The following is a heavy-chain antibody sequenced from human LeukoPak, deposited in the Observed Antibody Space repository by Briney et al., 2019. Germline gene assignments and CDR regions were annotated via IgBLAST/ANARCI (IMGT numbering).Heavy chain of an antibody. CDR3: ARDGVSGSPYYYYYYGMDV. J-gene: IGHJ6*02. Sequence: ASVKVSCKASGYTFTSYGISWVRQAPGQGLEWMGWISAYNGNANYAQKLQGRVTMTTDTSTSTAYMELRSLRSDDTAVYYCARDGVSGSPYYYYYYGMDVWGQGTTVTVSS. D-gene: IGHD1-26*01. CDR1: GYTFTSYG. CDR2: ISAYNGNA. V-gene: IGHV1-18*01.